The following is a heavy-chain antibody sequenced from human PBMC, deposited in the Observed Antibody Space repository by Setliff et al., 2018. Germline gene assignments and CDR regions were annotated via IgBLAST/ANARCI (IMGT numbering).Heavy chain of an antibody. CDR1: GGSISSGDYY. D-gene: IGHD3-22*01. Sequence: PSETLSLTCTVSGGSISSGDYYWSWIRQPPGKGLEFVGYIYYSGSTYYNPSLKSRVTISIDTSKNQFSLKVNSVTAADTAVYYCASAPLLYSDSSGLSGTFDIRGQGTMVTVSS. J-gene: IGHJ3*02. CDR2: IYYSGST. V-gene: IGHV4-30-4*08. CDR3: ASAPLLYSDSSGLSGTFDI.